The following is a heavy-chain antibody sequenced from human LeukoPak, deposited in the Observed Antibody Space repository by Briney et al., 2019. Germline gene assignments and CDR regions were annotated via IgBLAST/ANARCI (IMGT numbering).Heavy chain of an antibody. Sequence: SEILSLTCGVTGGSFSTHFWAWIRQSPARGLEWIGEINQSGDTDYNPSLKRRVKISIDVSRSQFSLTLTSVTAADTAMYYCARVLGIAVVAGATEDNYFDSWGQGALVTVSS. D-gene: IGHD2-2*03. V-gene: IGHV4-34*01. CDR2: INQSGDT. CDR1: GGSFSTHF. J-gene: IGHJ4*02. CDR3: ARVLGIAVVAGATEDNYFDS.